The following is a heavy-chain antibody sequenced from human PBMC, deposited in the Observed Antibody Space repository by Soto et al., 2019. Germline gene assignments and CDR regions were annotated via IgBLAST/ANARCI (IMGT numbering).Heavy chain of an antibody. CDR3: ARDSDSSRITMIYDY. V-gene: IGHV4-59*01. CDR1: GGSICSYY. J-gene: IGHJ4*02. D-gene: IGHD3-22*01. CDR2: IYYSGST. Sequence: SETMSLTCTVGGGSICSYYWSWIRQPPGKGLEWLGYIYYSGSTNYNPSLKSRVTISVDTSKNQFSLKLSSVTAADTAVYYCARDSDSSRITMIYDYWGQGTLVTVSS.